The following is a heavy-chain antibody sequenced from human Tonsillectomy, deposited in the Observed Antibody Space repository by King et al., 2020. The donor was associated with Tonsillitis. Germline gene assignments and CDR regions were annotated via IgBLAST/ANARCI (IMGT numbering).Heavy chain of an antibody. CDR1: GFTFTSYA. CDR3: AKAGGRAGSRDYYGMDV. J-gene: IGHJ6*02. D-gene: IGHD6-19*01. Sequence: VQLVESGGGLVQPGGSLRLSCAASGFTFTSYAMNWVRQAPGKGLEWVSAISGSGGRTHYADSVKGRFTISRDNSNNTLNLQMNSLRVEDTAVYYCAKAGGRAGSRDYYGMDVWGQGTTVTVSS. CDR2: ISGSGGRT. V-gene: IGHV3-23*04.